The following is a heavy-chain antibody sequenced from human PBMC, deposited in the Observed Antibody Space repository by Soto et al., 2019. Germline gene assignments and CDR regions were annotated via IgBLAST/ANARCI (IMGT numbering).Heavy chain of an antibody. CDR1: GSPLSSNP. CDR3: AKAGIGIVGAGYFDY. Sequence: GGSLRFSCAPSGSPLSSNPMSWAGRLPGKGLEWVSAIRGSGGSTYYADSVKGRFTISRDNSKNTLYLQMNSLRAEDTAVYYCAKAGIGIVGAGYFDYWGQGTLVTVSS. V-gene: IGHV3-23*01. CDR2: IRGSGGST. D-gene: IGHD1-26*01. J-gene: IGHJ4*02.